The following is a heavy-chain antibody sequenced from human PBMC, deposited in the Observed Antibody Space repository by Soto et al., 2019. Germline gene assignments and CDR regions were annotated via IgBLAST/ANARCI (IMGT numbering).Heavy chain of an antibody. CDR3: ARGYHYDS. CDR2: IYNGDST. V-gene: IGHV3-66*01. Sequence: EVQLVESEGGLVQPGGSLRLSCAASGFTVSSNYMSWVRQAPGKGLEWVSVIYNGDSTYYADSVKGRFTISRDNSKNTLYLQMNSLRAEDTAVYYCARGYHYDSWGQGTPVTVSS. CDR1: GFTVSSNY. D-gene: IGHD3-22*01. J-gene: IGHJ1*01.